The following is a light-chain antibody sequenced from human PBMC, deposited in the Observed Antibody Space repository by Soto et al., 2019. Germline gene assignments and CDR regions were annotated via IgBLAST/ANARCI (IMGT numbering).Light chain of an antibody. CDR3: MQALQTRLT. V-gene: IGKV2-28*01. Sequence: DIVMTQSPLSLPVTPGEPASISCRSSQTLLHSDGYNYLDWYLQKPGQSPQLLIYLGSNRASGVXDXXSGSAAGTDFTLKISRVEAEDVGFYSCMQALQTRLTFGGGTKVEI. J-gene: IGKJ4*01. CDR1: QTLLHSDGYNY. CDR2: LGS.